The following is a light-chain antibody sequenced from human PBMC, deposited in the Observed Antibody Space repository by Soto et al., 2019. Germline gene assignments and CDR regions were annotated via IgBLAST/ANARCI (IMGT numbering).Light chain of an antibody. Sequence: QSALTQPASVSGSPGQSITISCAGTSADIGVFNFVSWYQQHPGKAPRLLIYDVINRPAGVSNRFSGSKSGNSASLTISGLQAEDEADYYCTSYTKTTLVVFGGGTKVTVL. CDR2: DVI. V-gene: IGLV2-14*03. J-gene: IGLJ3*02. CDR3: TSYTKTTLVV. CDR1: SADIGVFNF.